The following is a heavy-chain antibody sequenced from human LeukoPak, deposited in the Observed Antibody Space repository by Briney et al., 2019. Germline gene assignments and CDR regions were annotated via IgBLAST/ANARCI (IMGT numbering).Heavy chain of an antibody. D-gene: IGHD3-10*01. V-gene: IGHV3-23*01. CDR2: ISAGGDST. CDR3: AKDDQVWFGELLLNWFDP. J-gene: IGHJ5*02. Sequence: GGSLRLSCAASGFTFSSYAMSWVRQAPGKGLEWVSGISAGGDSTYYADSVKGRFTISRDNFKNTLYLQMNSLRAEDTAVYYCAKDDQVWFGELLLNWFDPWGQGTLVTASS. CDR1: GFTFSSYA.